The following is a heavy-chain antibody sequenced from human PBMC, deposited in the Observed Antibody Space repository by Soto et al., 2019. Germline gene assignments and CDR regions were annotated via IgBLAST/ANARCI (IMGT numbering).Heavy chain of an antibody. CDR2: ISYDGSNK. CDR1: GFTFSSYA. V-gene: IGHV3-30-3*01. J-gene: IGHJ4*02. CDR3: ARGNIPIVGPNDY. Sequence: GGSLRLSCAASGFTFSSYAMHWVRQAPGKGLEWVAVISYDGSNKYYADSVKGRFTISRDNSKNTLYLQMNSLRAEDTAVYYCARGNIPIVGPNDYWGQGTLVTV. D-gene: IGHD2-2*02.